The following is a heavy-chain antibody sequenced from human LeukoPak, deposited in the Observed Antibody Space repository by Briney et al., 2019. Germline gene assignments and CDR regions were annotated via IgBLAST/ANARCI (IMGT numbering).Heavy chain of an antibody. CDR2: INHSGST. J-gene: IGHJ5*02. Sequence: PSETLSLTCAVYGGSFSGYYWSWIRQPPGKGLEWIGEINHSGSTSYNPSLKSRVTMSIDRSKNQFSLKLSSVTAADTAVYYCARAPNYFDSSGYSVGWFDPWGQGTLVTVSS. D-gene: IGHD3-22*01. CDR1: GGSFSGYY. V-gene: IGHV4-34*01. CDR3: ARAPNYFDSSGYSVGWFDP.